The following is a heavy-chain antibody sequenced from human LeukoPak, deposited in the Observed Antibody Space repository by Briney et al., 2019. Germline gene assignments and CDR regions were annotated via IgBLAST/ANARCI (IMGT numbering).Heavy chain of an antibody. CDR1: GGSISSYY. CDR2: INYSGST. D-gene: IGHD3-22*01. CDR3: ARVSDSDRRGYYWGCDY. Sequence: SETLSLTCTVSGGSISSYYWSWIRHPPGKGLECIGYINYSGSTNYNPSLKSRVTISVDTSKNQFSLRLSSVTAADTAVYYCARVSDSDRRGYYWGCDYWGQGTLVTVSS. J-gene: IGHJ4*02. V-gene: IGHV4-59*08.